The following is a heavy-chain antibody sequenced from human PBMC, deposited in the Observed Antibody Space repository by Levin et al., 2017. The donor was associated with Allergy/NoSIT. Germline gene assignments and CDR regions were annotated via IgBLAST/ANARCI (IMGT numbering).Heavy chain of an antibody. CDR3: ASYPYCGGDCYDAFDI. D-gene: IGHD2-21*02. V-gene: IGHV5-51*01. CDR2: IYPGDSDT. J-gene: IGHJ3*02. CDR1: GYSFTSYW. Sequence: GESLKISCKGSGYSFTSYWIGWVRQMPGKGLEWMGIIYPGDSDTRYSPSFQGQVTISADKSISTAYLQWSSLKASDTAMYYCASYPYCGGDCYDAFDIWGQGTMVTVSS.